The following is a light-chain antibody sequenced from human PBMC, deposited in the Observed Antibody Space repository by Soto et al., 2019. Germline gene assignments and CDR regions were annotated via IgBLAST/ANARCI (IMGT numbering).Light chain of an antibody. J-gene: IGKJ1*01. CDR1: QYISGW. CDR3: QQYNSYSLA. CDR2: DAS. Sequence: QMTQLASTLSASVADKVSITCRASQYISGWLEWYQQKTGKATKLLIYDASTLERGVPPRLSGSESGKEYTITIKNPQPDDFATYYCQQYNSYSLAFGQWPKV. V-gene: IGKV1-5*01.